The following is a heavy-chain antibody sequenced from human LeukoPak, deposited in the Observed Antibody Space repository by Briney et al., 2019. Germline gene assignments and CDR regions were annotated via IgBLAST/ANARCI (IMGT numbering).Heavy chain of an antibody. D-gene: IGHD6-13*01. CDR2: IYYSGST. V-gene: IGHV4-31*03. CDR1: GGSISSGGYY. CDR3: ARSDEQQLYNDY. J-gene: IGHJ4*02. Sequence: SETLSLTCTVSGGSISSGGYYWSWIRQHPGKGLEWIGYIYYSGSTYYNPSLKSRVTISVDTSKNQFSLKLSSVTAADTAVYYCARSDEQQLYNDYWGQGTLVIVSS.